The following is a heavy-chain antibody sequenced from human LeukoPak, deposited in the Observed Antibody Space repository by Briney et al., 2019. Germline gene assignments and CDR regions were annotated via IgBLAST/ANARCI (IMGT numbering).Heavy chain of an antibody. CDR2: IKRDGSEK. Sequence: GGSLRLSCAASGFTFSSYWMSWVRQAPGKGLEWVANIKRDGSEKYYVDSVKGRFTISRDNAKNSLYLQMNSLRPEDTALYYCAKSSTHNYYDGSGYNYWGQGTLVTVSS. J-gene: IGHJ4*02. D-gene: IGHD3-22*01. CDR3: AKSSTHNYYDGSGYNY. CDR1: GFTFSSYW. V-gene: IGHV3-7*03.